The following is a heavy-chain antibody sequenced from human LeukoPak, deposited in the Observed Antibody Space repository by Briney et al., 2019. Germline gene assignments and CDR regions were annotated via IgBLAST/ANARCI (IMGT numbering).Heavy chain of an antibody. CDR1: GGSFSGYY. Sequence: PSETLSLTCAVYGGSFSGYYWSWIRQPPGKGLDWIGYISYSGSTNYNPSLKSRVTISVDTSKNQFSLKLSSVTAADTAVYYCARDHGSGWTWAYDYWGQGTLVTVSS. V-gene: IGHV4-59*01. J-gene: IGHJ4*02. CDR3: ARDHGSGWTWAYDY. CDR2: ISYSGST. D-gene: IGHD6-19*01.